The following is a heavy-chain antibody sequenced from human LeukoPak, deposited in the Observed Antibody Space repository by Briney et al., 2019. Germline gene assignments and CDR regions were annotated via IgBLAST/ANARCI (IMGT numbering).Heavy chain of an antibody. Sequence: SETLSLTCTVSGGSISSGSYYWSWIRQPPGKGLEWIGYIYHSGSTYYNPSLKSRVTISVDKSKNQFSLKLSSVTAADTAVYYCARCGGYGIFPYYFDYWGQGTLVTVSS. CDR3: ARCGGYGIFPYYFDY. J-gene: IGHJ4*02. CDR2: IYHSGST. CDR1: GGSISSGSYY. D-gene: IGHD3-9*01. V-gene: IGHV4-30-2*01.